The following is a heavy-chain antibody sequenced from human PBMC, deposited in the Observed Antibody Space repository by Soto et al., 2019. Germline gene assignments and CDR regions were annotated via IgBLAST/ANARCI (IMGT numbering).Heavy chain of an antibody. CDR1: GGSSSTSNW. CDR2: VYHSGST. CDR3: ARTSTSRTRFAY. J-gene: IGHJ4*02. Sequence: PSETLSLTCAVSGGSSSTSNWWSWVRQPPGKGLEWIGEVYHSGSTNYNPSFKSRVAMSVDKSKNQFSLKLNSVTAADTALYYCARTSTSRTRFAYWGQGSLVTVSS. D-gene: IGHD2-2*01. V-gene: IGHV4-4*02.